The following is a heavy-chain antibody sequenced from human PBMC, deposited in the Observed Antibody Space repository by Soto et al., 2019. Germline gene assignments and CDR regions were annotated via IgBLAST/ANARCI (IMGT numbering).Heavy chain of an antibody. D-gene: IGHD3-10*01. CDR2: IWYDGSNK. Sequence: QVQLVESGGGVVQPGRSLRLSCAASGFTFSSYGMHWVRQAPGKGLEWVAVIWYDGSNKYYADSVKGRFTISRDNSKNTLYLQMNSLRAEDTAVYYCARVRFSALDAFDIWGQGTMVAVSS. CDR1: GFTFSSYG. CDR3: ARVRFSALDAFDI. V-gene: IGHV3-33*01. J-gene: IGHJ3*02.